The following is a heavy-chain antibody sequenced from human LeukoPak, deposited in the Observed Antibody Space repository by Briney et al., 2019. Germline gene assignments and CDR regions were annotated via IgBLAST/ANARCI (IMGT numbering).Heavy chain of an antibody. CDR2: ISGSDGAT. V-gene: IGHV3-23*01. D-gene: IGHD2-8*02. Sequence: GGSLRLSCVGSGFTFSAYGMSWVRQAPGKGLGSVSSISGSDGATSYADSVKGRFTISRDNSKNTLYLQMNSLRAEDTAVYYCAKDMRGVVLVPRAYYFDSWGQGTLVTVSS. CDR1: GFTFSAYG. CDR3: AKDMRGVVLVPRAYYFDS. J-gene: IGHJ4*02.